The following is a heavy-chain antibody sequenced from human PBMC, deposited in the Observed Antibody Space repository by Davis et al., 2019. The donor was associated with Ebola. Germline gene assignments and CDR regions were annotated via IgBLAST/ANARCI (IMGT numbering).Heavy chain of an antibody. Sequence: SETLSLTCTVSGGSISGYSWSWIRQPPGKGLEWIGHYYYTGTTHYNPSLKSRVTISVDTSKNQFSLKLSSVTAADTAVYYCARDYYDSNGYLYYFESWGQGTLVTVSS. CDR3: ARDYYDSNGYLYYFES. D-gene: IGHD3-22*01. CDR1: GGSISGYS. V-gene: IGHV4-59*12. J-gene: IGHJ4*02. CDR2: YYYTGTT.